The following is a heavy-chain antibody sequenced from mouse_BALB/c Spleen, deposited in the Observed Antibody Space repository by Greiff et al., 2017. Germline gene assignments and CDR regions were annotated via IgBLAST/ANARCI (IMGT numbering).Heavy chain of an antibody. J-gene: IGHJ4*01. CDR1: EYEFPSHD. CDR3: ARHLHYYGSSYGAMDY. D-gene: IGHD1-1*01. Sequence: EVQLVESGGGLVQPGESLKLSCESNEYEFPSHDMSWVRKTPEKRLELVAAINSDGGSTYYPDTMERRFIISRDNTKKTLYLQMSSLRSEDTALYYCARHLHYYGSSYGAMDYWGQGTSVTVSS. V-gene: IGHV5-2*01. CDR2: INSDGGST.